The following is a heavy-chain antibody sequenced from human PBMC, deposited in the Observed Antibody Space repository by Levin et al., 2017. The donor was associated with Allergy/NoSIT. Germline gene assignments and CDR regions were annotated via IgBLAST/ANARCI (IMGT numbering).Heavy chain of an antibody. J-gene: IGHJ4*02. CDR1: GFTVSSYE. CDR2: ISSTGRTI. CDR3: ARQLGNFWSGYNYFDY. Sequence: GGSLRLSCAASGFTVSSYEMNWVRRAPGKGLEWVSYISSTGRTIYSADSVKGRFTISRDNAKNSLYLHMNSLRAEDTAVYYCARQLGNFWSGYNYFDYWGQGTLVTVSS. V-gene: IGHV3-48*03. D-gene: IGHD3-3*01.